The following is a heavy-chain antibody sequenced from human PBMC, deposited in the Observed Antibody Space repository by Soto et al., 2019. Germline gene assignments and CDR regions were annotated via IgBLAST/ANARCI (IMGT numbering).Heavy chain of an antibody. CDR1: GFSLSTSGVG. D-gene: IGHD6-19*01. CDR2: IYWDDDK. V-gene: IGHV2-5*02. J-gene: IGHJ4*02. CDR3: AHRRGIVVAGPFDY. Sequence: QITLKESGPTLVKPTQTLTLTCTFSGFSLSTSGVGVGWIRQPPGKALEWLALIYWDDDKRYSPSLKSRLSISKDISKNQVVLTVTNMDPVDTATYYCAHRRGIVVAGPFDYWGQGTLVTVSS.